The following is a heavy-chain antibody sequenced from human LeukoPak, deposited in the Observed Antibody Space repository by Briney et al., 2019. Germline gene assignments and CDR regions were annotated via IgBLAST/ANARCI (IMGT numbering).Heavy chain of an antibody. V-gene: IGHV1-2*02. Sequence: ASVKVSCKASGYTFTGYYMHWVRQAPGQGLEWMGWINPNSGGTNYAQKFQGRVTMTRDTSINIAYMELSRLRSDDTAVYYCAKVVAATPDRYFDYWGQGTLVTVSS. CDR3: AKVVAATPDRYFDY. CDR2: INPNSGGT. J-gene: IGHJ4*02. D-gene: IGHD2-15*01. CDR1: GYTFTGYY.